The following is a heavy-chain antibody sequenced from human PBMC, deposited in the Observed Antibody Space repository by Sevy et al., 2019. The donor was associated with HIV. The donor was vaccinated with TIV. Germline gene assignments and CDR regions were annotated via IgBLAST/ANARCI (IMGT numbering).Heavy chain of an antibody. D-gene: IGHD2-15*01. Sequence: GGSLRLSCAASGFIFSAYGMHWVRQAPGKGLEWVSNIYSDGRTYYADSVRGRFTISRDTSKNTVYLEMKSLRAEDTAVYYCTREDIVLGEDNYYGMDVWGHGTTVTVSS. J-gene: IGHJ6*02. CDR3: TREDIVLGEDNYYGMDV. V-gene: IGHV3-53*01. CDR1: GFIFSAYG. CDR2: IYSDGRT.